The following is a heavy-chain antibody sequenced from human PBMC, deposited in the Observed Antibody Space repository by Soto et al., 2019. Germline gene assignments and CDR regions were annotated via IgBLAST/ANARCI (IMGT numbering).Heavy chain of an antibody. V-gene: IGHV3-13*05. CDR3: ARTGRDFYGLEV. D-gene: IGHD1-1*01. J-gene: IGHJ6*02. Sequence: EVQRVESGGGLVQPGGSLRLSCEASGFTFRNYDMHWVRQGTGKGLEWVSGISAAGDPDYADSVEGRFTISRENAQNSFFLQMNSLRVGDTAVYYCARTGRDFYGLEVWGQGTTVIVSS. CDR2: ISAAGDP. CDR1: GFTFRNYD.